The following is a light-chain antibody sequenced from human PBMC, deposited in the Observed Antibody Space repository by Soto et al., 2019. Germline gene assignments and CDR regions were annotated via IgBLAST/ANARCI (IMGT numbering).Light chain of an antibody. CDR1: QSVSSSY. J-gene: IGKJ2*01. CDR2: GAS. V-gene: IGKV3-20*01. CDR3: PQYGSSPYT. Sequence: EIVLTQSPGTLSLSPGERATLSCRASQSVSSSYLAWYQQKPGQAPRPLIYGASSRATGIPDRFSGSGSGTDFTLTISRLEPEDVAVYYCPQYGSSPYTFGQGTKLEIK.